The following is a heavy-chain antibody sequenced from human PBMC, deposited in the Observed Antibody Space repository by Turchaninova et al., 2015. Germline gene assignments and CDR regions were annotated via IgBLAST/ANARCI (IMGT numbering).Heavy chain of an antibody. D-gene: IGHD3-16*01. CDR2: INHSGGT. J-gene: IGHJ3*02. CDR3: ASARVMLSGDSPDAFDI. V-gene: IGHV4-34*01. Sequence: QVRLQQWGAGLANPSETLSVTGAVHGGAFRDYYWSWVRQPPGKGLEWIGKINHSGGTKYNPSLKSRVTISVDTSKNQFSLKVNSVTAADTAVYYCASARVMLSGDSPDAFDIWGQGTMVTVSS. CDR1: GGAFRDYY.